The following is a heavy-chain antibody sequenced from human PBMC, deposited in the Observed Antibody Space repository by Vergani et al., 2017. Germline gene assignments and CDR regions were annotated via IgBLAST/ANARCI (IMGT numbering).Heavy chain of an antibody. CDR2: ISAYNGNT. CDR1: GYTFTSYG. D-gene: IGHD3-3*01. Sequence: QVQLVQSGAEVKKPGASVTVSCKASGYTFTSYGISWVRQAPGQGLEWMGWISAYNGNTHYAQKLQGRVTMTTDTSTSTAYMELRRLRADDTAVYYCARDEEGGFGYNWFDPWGQGTLVTVSS. J-gene: IGHJ5*02. V-gene: IGHV1-18*01. CDR3: ARDEEGGFGYNWFDP.